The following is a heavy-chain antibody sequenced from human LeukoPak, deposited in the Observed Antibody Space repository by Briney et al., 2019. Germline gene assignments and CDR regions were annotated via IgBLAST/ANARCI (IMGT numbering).Heavy chain of an antibody. D-gene: IGHD6-19*01. Sequence: GGSLRLSCAASGFTFSSYAMSWVRQAPGKGLEWVSAISGSGGSTYYADSVKGRFTTSRDNSKNTLYLQMNSLRAEDTAVYYCAKGLWTQQWTKSDYWGQGTLVTVSS. CDR3: AKGLWTQQWTKSDY. V-gene: IGHV3-23*01. CDR2: ISGSGGST. CDR1: GFTFSSYA. J-gene: IGHJ4*02.